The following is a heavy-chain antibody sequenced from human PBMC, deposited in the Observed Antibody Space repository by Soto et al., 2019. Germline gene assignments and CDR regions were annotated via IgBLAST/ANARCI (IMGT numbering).Heavy chain of an antibody. V-gene: IGHV1-2*04. CDR3: AILGGYCSSTSCYTPYYYYYGMDV. D-gene: IGHD2-2*02. CDR2: INPNSGGT. Sequence: QVQLVQSGAEVKKPGASVKVSCKASGYTFTGYYMHWVRQAPGQGLDWMGWINPNSGGTNYAQKVQGWVTMPRDTSISTASLELSRLRSDDTAVYYCAILGGYCSSTSCYTPYYYYYGMDVWGQGTTVTVSS. J-gene: IGHJ6*02. CDR1: GYTFTGYY.